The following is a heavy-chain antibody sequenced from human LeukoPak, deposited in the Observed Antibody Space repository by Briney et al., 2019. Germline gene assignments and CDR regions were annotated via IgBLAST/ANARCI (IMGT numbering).Heavy chain of an antibody. D-gene: IGHD3-10*01. J-gene: IGHJ5*02. CDR1: GFTFW. CDR2: IKHDGSEK. V-gene: IGHV3-7*01. Sequence: GGSLRLSCAASGFTFWMSWVRQAPGKGLEWVANIKHDGSEKYYVDSVKGRFTISRDNAKNSLYLQMNSLRAEDTAVYYCARRLGLGFGEYSNNWFDPWGQGTLVTVSS. CDR3: ARRLGLGFGEYSNNWFDP.